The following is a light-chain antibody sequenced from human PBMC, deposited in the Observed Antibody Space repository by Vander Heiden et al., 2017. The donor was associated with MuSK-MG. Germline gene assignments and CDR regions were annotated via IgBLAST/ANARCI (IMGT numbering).Light chain of an antibody. CDR1: SSNIGSNY. J-gene: IGLJ1*01. Sequence: QPVLTQPPSAPGTPAQRVNIPCSGTSSNIGSNYVYSYEQLPGTAPKLLFYSNNQRPSGVPDRFSGSKSGTSAPRAISGLRSEEGADYYCAAWDDSLSGRVFGTGTKFTVL. CDR3: AAWDDSLSGRV. V-gene: IGLV1-47*02. CDR2: SNN.